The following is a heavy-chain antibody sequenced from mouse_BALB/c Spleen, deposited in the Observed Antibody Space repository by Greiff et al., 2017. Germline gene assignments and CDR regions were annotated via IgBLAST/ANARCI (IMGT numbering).Heavy chain of an antibody. CDR2: IYPGNSDT. CDR3: TRGAGDGYYVDY. D-gene: IGHD2-3*01. Sequence: VQLKESGTVLARPGASVKMSCKASGYTFTSYWMHWVKQRPGQGLEWIGAIYPGNSDTSYNQKFKGKAKLTAVTSTSTAYMELSSLTNEDSAVYYCTRGAGDGYYVDYWGQGTTLTVSS. J-gene: IGHJ2*01. CDR1: GYTFTSYW. V-gene: IGHV1-5*01.